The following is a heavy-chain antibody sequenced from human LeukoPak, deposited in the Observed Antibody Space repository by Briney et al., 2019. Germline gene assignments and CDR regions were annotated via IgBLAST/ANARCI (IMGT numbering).Heavy chain of an antibody. CDR2: INHSGST. Sequence: SETLSLTCTVSGGSISSSSYYWSWIRQPLGKGLEWIGEINHSGSTNYNPSLKSRVTISVDTSKNQLSLKLSSVTAADTAVYYCASRYSSGKLNWFDPWGQGTLVTVSS. J-gene: IGHJ5*02. CDR1: GGSISSSSYY. V-gene: IGHV4-39*07. D-gene: IGHD3-10*01. CDR3: ASRYSSGKLNWFDP.